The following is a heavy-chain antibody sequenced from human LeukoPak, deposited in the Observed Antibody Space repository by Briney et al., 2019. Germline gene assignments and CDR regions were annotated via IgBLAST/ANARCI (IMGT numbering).Heavy chain of an antibody. CDR3: ARGRGYLDC. J-gene: IGHJ4*02. CDR2: ISSGAGSI. Sequence: GGSLRLSCAASGFTFSDYYMRWIRQAPGKGLELVSDISSGAGSIYYADSVKGRFTISRDNAKNSLYLQMNSLRPEDTAVYYCARGRGYLDCWGQGTLVTVTS. CDR1: GFTFSDYY. V-gene: IGHV3-11*01.